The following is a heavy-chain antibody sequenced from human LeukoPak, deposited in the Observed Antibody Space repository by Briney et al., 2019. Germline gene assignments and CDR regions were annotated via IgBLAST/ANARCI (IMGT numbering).Heavy chain of an antibody. Sequence: GGSLRLSCAASGFTFSDYYMSWIRQAPGKGLEWVSYISSSGSTIYYADSVKGRLTISRDNAKNSLYLQMNSLRAGDTAVYYCARRHVDTAMAFDYWGQGTLVTVSS. CDR3: ARRHVDTAMAFDY. CDR1: GFTFSDYY. J-gene: IGHJ4*02. D-gene: IGHD5-18*01. CDR2: ISSSGSTI. V-gene: IGHV3-11*01.